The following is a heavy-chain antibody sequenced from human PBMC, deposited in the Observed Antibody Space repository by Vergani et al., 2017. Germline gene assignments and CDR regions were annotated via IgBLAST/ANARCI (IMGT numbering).Heavy chain of an antibody. CDR2: IHPAGDT. J-gene: IGHJ6*02. CDR3: ARHRGSGGFFPSSYFYGMDV. V-gene: IGHV4-38-2*01. D-gene: IGHD3-10*01. Sequence: QVQLQESGPGLVKPSETLTLTCDVSDSSIMTNPYWGWFRQSPGKGLEWIGCIHPAGDTHYNSSLKSRVSISIVSSSNFSLSLTSVTAADPAIYYCARHRGSGGFFPSSYFYGMDVWGHGTTVTVSS. CDR1: DSSIMTNPY.